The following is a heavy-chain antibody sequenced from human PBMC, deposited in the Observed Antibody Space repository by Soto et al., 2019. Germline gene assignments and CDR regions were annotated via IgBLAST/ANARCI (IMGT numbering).Heavy chain of an antibody. CDR2: IIPIPAIV. CDR1: GGTFSSYT. Sequence: GASVKVSCKASGGTFSSYTISWVRQAPGQGLEWMGRIIPIPAIVNYAQKFQGRVTITADKSTSTAYMELSSLRSEDTAVYYCARDATYCGGDCYGPTPGYWGQGTLVTVSS. J-gene: IGHJ4*02. V-gene: IGHV1-69*04. CDR3: ARDATYCGGDCYGPTPGY. D-gene: IGHD2-21*02.